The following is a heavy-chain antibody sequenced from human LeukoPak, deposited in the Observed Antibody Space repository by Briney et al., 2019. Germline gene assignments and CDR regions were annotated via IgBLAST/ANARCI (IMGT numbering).Heavy chain of an antibody. CDR2: IIPIFGTA. Sequence: SVKVSCKASGGTFSSYAISWVRQAPGQGLEWMGGIIPIFGTANYAQKFQGRVTITTDESTSTAYMELSSLRSEDTAVYYCAAASGRGSPDKNFDYWGQGTLVTVSS. CDR3: AAASGRGSPDKNFDY. CDR1: GGTFSSYA. J-gene: IGHJ4*02. V-gene: IGHV1-69*05. D-gene: IGHD3-16*01.